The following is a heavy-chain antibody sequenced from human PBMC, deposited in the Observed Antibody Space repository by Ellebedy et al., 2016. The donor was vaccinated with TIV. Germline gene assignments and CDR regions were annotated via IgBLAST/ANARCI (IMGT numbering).Heavy chain of an antibody. D-gene: IGHD3-22*01. J-gene: IGHJ4*02. Sequence: ASVKVSCKASGYTFTSYYMYWVRQAPGQGLEWMGIINPSGGSSNYAQKLQGRVTMTRDTSTSTVYMEMSRLRSEDTAVYYCARGDKYYYDSSGYYYTYWGQGTLVTVSS. CDR2: INPSGGSS. V-gene: IGHV1-46*01. CDR1: GYTFTSYY. CDR3: ARGDKYYYDSSGYYYTY.